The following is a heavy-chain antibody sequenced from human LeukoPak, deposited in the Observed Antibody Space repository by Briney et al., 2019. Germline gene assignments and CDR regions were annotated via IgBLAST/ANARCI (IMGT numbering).Heavy chain of an antibody. CDR1: GYTFTGYY. Sequence: ASVKVSCEASGYTFTGYYMHWVRQAPGQGLEWMGWINPNSGGTNYAQKFQGRVTMTRDTSISTAYMELSRLRSDDTAVYYCARHSRDYYYYYGMDVWGQGTTVTVSS. D-gene: IGHD6-13*01. V-gene: IGHV1-2*02. J-gene: IGHJ6*02. CDR2: INPNSGGT. CDR3: ARHSRDYYYYYGMDV.